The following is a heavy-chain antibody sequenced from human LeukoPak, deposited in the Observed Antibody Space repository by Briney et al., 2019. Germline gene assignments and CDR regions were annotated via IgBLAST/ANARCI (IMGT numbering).Heavy chain of an antibody. CDR2: IRYDGSNK. CDR3: AKASGGYSYGYWNFDY. CDR1: GFTFSSYG. V-gene: IGHV3-30*02. J-gene: IGHJ4*02. Sequence: GGSLRLSCAASGFTFSSYGMHWVRQAPGKGLEWVAFIRYDGSNKYYADSVKGRFTISRDNSKNTLYLQMNSLRAEDTAVYYCAKASGGYSYGYWNFDYWGQGTLVTVSS. D-gene: IGHD5-18*01.